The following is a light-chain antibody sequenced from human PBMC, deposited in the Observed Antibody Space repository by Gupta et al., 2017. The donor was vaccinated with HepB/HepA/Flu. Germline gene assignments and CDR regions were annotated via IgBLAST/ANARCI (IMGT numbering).Light chain of an antibody. CDR3: QQYNNWPYT. Sequence: EIVMTQSPATLSVSPGDRATLSCRTTQRVSNYLAWYQQKPGQAPRLLIYDASTSATGIPAKFSGGGSGTQITLTIISLQSEDFAVYYCQQYNNWPYTFGQGTKLEIK. V-gene: IGKV3-15*01. J-gene: IGKJ2*01. CDR2: DAS. CDR1: QRVSNY.